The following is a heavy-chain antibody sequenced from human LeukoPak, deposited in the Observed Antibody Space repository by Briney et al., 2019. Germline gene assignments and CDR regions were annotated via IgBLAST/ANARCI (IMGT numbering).Heavy chain of an antibody. J-gene: IGHJ3*02. CDR1: GYSFTSYW. Sequence: GESLKISSKGSGYSFTSYWIGWVRQMPGKGLEWMGIIYPGDSDTRYSPSFQGQVTISADKSISTAYLQWSSLKASDTAMYYCTRHVGGATTVGAFDIWGQGTMVTVSS. CDR2: IYPGDSDT. CDR3: TRHVGGATTVGAFDI. V-gene: IGHV5-51*01. D-gene: IGHD1-26*01.